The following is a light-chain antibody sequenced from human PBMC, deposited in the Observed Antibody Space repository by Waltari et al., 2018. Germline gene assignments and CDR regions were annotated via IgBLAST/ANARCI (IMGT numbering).Light chain of an antibody. CDR3: QKYNDVPQP. CDR2: AAS. J-gene: IGKJ4*01. Sequence: DIQMTQSPSSLSASVGDRVTISCRASQDINIHFAWYQQKPGKVPDLLIYAASTLRSGVPSRFSGGGSGTYFTLTISSLQPEDFATYYCQKYNDVPQPFGGGTKVEMK. CDR1: QDINIH. V-gene: IGKV1-27*01.